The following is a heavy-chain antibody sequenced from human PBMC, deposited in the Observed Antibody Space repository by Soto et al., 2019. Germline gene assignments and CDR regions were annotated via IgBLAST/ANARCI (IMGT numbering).Heavy chain of an antibody. CDR1: GVSFSGYY. Sequence: QVQLQQWGAGLLKPSATLSLTCAVYGVSFSGYYWTWIRQPPGTGLEWIGEINHSGSTNYNPSLKSRVTISVDTSTNQFSLKLTSVTAADTAVYYCARYKITGLFDYWGQGTLVTVSS. J-gene: IGHJ4*02. CDR2: INHSGST. CDR3: ARYKITGLFDY. D-gene: IGHD2-8*02. V-gene: IGHV4-34*01.